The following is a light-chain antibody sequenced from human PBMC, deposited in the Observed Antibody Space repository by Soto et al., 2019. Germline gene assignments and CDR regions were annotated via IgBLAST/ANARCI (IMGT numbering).Light chain of an antibody. CDR1: SSDIGGYRY. CDR3: TSYTSDSSVI. CDR2: DVT. V-gene: IGLV2-14*03. J-gene: IGLJ2*01. Sequence: QSALTQPASVSGSPGQSVTISCTGTSSDIGGYRYVSWYQQRPGKAPKLMIHDVTNRPSGVSDRFSGSKSGNTASLIISGLQAEDEADYYCTSYTSDSSVIFGGGTKLTVL.